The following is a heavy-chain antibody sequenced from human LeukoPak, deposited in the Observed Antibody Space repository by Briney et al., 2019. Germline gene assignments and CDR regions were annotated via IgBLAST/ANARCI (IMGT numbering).Heavy chain of an antibody. Sequence: GGSLRLSCAASGFIFRDHYMDWVRQAPGKGLEWVGRSRNKANSYTTEYAASVKGRFTVSRDDSKNSLCLQMNSLKIEDTAVYYCARAQYSSGHRSFDFWGRGTLVTVSS. CDR2: SRNKANSYTT. D-gene: IGHD6-19*01. CDR3: ARAQYSSGHRSFDF. V-gene: IGHV3-72*01. J-gene: IGHJ2*01. CDR1: GFIFRDHY.